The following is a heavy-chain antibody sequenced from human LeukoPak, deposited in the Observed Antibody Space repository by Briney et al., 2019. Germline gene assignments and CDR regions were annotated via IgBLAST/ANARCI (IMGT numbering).Heavy chain of an antibody. Sequence: PGGSLRLSCAASGFTFSTYKMTWVRQAPGKGLEWISYISGTSSTIYYADSVKGRFTVSRDNAKNSLFLQMNSLRDEDTAMYYCAREGGMTTEYDYWGQGTLVTVSS. CDR2: ISGTSSTI. CDR3: AREGGMTTEYDY. J-gene: IGHJ4*02. D-gene: IGHD4-17*01. CDR1: GFTFSTYK. V-gene: IGHV3-48*02.